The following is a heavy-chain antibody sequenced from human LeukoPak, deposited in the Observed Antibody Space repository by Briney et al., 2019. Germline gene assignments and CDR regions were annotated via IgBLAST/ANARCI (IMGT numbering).Heavy chain of an antibody. J-gene: IGHJ4*02. CDR3: AKVSGQLWSYYFDY. CDR2: ISDSGGST. V-gene: IGHV3-23*01. Sequence: GGSLRLSCAASGFTFSSYAMSWVRQAPGKGLEWVSGISDSGGSTYYADSVKGRFTISRDNSKNTLYLQMNSLGAEDTAVYYCAKVSGQLWSYYFDYWGQGTLVTASS. D-gene: IGHD5-18*01. CDR1: GFTFSSYA.